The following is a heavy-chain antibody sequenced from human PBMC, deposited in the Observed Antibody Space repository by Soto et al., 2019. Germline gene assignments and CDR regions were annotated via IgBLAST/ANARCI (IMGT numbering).Heavy chain of an antibody. CDR3: AKDAWIQLWLLPGGSRLTENWFDP. CDR1: GFTFSSYA. J-gene: IGHJ5*02. Sequence: GGSLRLSCAASGFTFSSYAMSWVRQAPGKGLEWVSAISGSGGSTYYADSVKGRFTISRDNSKNTLYLQMNSLRAEDTAVYYCAKDAWIQLWLLPGGSRLTENWFDPWGQGTLVTVSS. D-gene: IGHD5-18*01. CDR2: ISGSGGST. V-gene: IGHV3-23*01.